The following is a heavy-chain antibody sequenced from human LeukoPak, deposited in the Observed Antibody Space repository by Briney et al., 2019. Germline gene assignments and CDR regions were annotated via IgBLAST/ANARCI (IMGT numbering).Heavy chain of an antibody. Sequence: GGSLRLSCAASGFTFSAYHINWVRQAPGKGLEWISYISTTGTTIHYADSVKGRFAISRDNAKSSLYLQMNSLRDEDTAVYYCARDISGSRWGLEYWGQGTLVTVSS. CDR2: ISTTGTTI. CDR1: GFTFSAYH. V-gene: IGHV3-48*02. CDR3: ARDISGSRWGLEY. J-gene: IGHJ4*02. D-gene: IGHD6-13*01.